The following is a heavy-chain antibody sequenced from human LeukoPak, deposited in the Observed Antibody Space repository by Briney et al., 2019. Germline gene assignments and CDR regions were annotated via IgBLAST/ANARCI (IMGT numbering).Heavy chain of an antibody. CDR1: GGSISSGDYY. CDR2: NYYSGST. Sequence: SETLSLTCTVSGGSISSGDYYWSWIRQPPGKGLDWIGNNYYSGSTYYNPSLKSRVTISVDTSKNQFSLKLSSVTAADTAVYYCAREVVEYQLLNLFDCWGQGTLVTVSS. CDR3: AREVVEYQLLNLFDC. J-gene: IGHJ4*02. D-gene: IGHD2-2*01. V-gene: IGHV4-30-4*08.